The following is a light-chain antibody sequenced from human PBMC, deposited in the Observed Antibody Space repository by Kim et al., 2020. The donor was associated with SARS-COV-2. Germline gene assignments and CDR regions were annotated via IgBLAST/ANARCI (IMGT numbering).Light chain of an antibody. J-gene: IGLJ3*02. V-gene: IGLV3-21*04. CDR3: HVWDTSSDQWV. CDR1: NIGTKS. CDR2: YND. Sequence: SYELTQPPSVSVAPGKTARITCGGNNIGTKSVHWYQQRPGQAPVLVIYYNDDWPSGIPERFSGSNSGNTATLTISRVEAGDEAEYYCHVWDTSSDQWVFGGGTQLTVL.